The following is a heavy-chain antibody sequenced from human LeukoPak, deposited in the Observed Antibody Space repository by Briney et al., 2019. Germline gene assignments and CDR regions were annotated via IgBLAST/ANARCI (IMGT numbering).Heavy chain of an antibody. D-gene: IGHD1-26*01. V-gene: IGHV5-51*01. CDR1: GYSFTSYW. Sequence: GESLKISCKGSGYSFTSYWIGWVRQMPGKGLEWMGIIYPGDSDTRYSPSFQGQDTISADKSISTAYLQWSSLKASDTAMYYCARGRIIVGATTPYFDYWGQGTLVTVSS. CDR3: ARGRIIVGATTPYFDY. J-gene: IGHJ4*02. CDR2: IYPGDSDT.